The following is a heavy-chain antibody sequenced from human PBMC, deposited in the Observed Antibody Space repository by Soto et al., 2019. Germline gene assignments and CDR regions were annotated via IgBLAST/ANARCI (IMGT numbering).Heavy chain of an antibody. CDR3: ARGWRGYSYGADFDP. D-gene: IGHD5-18*01. J-gene: IGHJ5*02. CDR1: GGSISSGGYY. Sequence: QVQLQESGPGLVKPSQTLSLTCTVSGGSISSGGYYWSWIRQHPGKGLEWIGYIYYSGSTYYNPSLKSRVTISVDTSKNQFSLRLSSVTAADTAVYYCARGWRGYSYGADFDPWGQGTLVTVSS. CDR2: IYYSGST. V-gene: IGHV4-31*03.